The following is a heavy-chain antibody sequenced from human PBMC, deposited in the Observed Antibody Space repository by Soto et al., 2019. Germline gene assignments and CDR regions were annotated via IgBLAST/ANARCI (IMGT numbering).Heavy chain of an antibody. Sequence: SETLSLTCAVYGGSFSGYYWSWIRQPPGKGLEWIGEINHSGSTNYNPSLKSRVTISVDTSKNQFSLKLSSVTAADTAVYYCARGRGYDSSGYYAPIDYWGQGTLVTVSS. CDR1: GGSFSGYY. D-gene: IGHD3-22*01. CDR2: INHSGST. V-gene: IGHV4-34*01. J-gene: IGHJ4*02. CDR3: ARGRGYDSSGYYAPIDY.